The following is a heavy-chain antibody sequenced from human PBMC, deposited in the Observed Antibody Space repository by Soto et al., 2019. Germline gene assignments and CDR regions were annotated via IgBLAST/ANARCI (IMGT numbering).Heavy chain of an antibody. V-gene: IGHV3-73*02. CDR3: ARNLGAKYGMDV. J-gene: IGHJ6*02. CDR1: GFPFSGSI. D-gene: IGHD1-26*01. Sequence: EVQLVESGGGLVQPGGSLTLSCAGSGFPFSGSIIHWVRQAPGKGLEWDGRIRSKANNYATAFAASVQGRVTISREDSKNTAFLQMNSLKIEDTAVYFCARNLGAKYGMDVWGQGTTVTVSS. CDR2: IRSKANNYAT.